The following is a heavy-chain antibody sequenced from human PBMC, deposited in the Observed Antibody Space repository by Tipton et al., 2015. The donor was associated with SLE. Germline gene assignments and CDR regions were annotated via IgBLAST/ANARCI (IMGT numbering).Heavy chain of an antibody. V-gene: IGHV4-59*11. J-gene: IGHJ3*02. CDR1: GGSISSHY. Sequence: TLSLTCTVSGGSISSHYWSWIRQPPGKGLEWIGYIYNSGSGNYNPSLKSRVTISVETSHNQYSLKLSSVSAADTAVYYCARSDCYDSSGYYSYAFDIWGQGTMVTVSS. CDR2: IYNSGSG. D-gene: IGHD3-22*01. CDR3: ARSDCYDSSGYYSYAFDI.